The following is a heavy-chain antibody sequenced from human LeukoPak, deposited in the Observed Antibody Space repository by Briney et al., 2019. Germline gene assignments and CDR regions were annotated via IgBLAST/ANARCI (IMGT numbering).Heavy chain of an antibody. D-gene: IGHD6-19*01. V-gene: IGHV3-23*01. CDR2: ISGTGVST. CDR1: GFTFSSYG. J-gene: IGHJ4*02. CDR3: AKDHGGPWLDDMFYLDY. Sequence: QTGGSLRLSCAASGFTFSSYGMSWVRQAPGKGLEWVSAISGTGVSTYYADSVKGRFTISKDKSKNTLFLQMSSLRAEDTAVYYCAKDHGGPWLDDMFYLDYWGQGTLLTVSS.